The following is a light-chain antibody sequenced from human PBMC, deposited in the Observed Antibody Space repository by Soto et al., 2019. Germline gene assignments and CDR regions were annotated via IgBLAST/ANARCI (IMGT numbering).Light chain of an antibody. Sequence: IVMTQSPATLSVSPGERVTLSCRVSQSVRSNLAWYQQRPGRAPRLLIYGASSRATGIPARFSGSGSGTEFTLTISSLQSEDFAVYYCQHYNNWPPWTFGQGTKVDNK. CDR2: GAS. V-gene: IGKV3-15*01. J-gene: IGKJ1*01. CDR3: QHYNNWPPWT. CDR1: QSVRSN.